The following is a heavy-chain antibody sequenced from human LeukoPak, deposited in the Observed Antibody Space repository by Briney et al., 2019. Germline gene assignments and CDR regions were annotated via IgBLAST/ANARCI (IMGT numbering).Heavy chain of an antibody. J-gene: IGHJ4*02. Sequence: GGSLRLSCAASGFTFSSYWMHWVRQAPGKGLVWVSRINSDGSSTTYADSVKGRFTISRDNAKNTLYLQMNSLRAEDTAVYYCTSVVVSLFDYWGQGTLVTVFS. V-gene: IGHV3-74*01. CDR1: GFTFSSYW. D-gene: IGHD2-15*01. CDR3: TSVVVSLFDY. CDR2: INSDGSST.